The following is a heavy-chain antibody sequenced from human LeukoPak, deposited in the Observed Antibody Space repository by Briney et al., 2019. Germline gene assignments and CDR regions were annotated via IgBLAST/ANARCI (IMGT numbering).Heavy chain of an antibody. V-gene: IGHV4-59*01. CDR3: ARDRGSSGWFYFDY. Sequence: SETLSLTCTVSGGSISTYLWSWIRQPPGKGLEWIGYIHYSGTTKYNPSLKSRVAISVDTSKNQFSLMLTSLTAADTAVYYCARDRGSSGWFYFDYWGQGTLVTVSS. J-gene: IGHJ4*02. D-gene: IGHD6-19*01. CDR2: IHYSGTT. CDR1: GGSISTYL.